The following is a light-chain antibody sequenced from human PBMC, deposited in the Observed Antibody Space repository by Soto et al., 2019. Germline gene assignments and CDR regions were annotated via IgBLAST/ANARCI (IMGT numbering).Light chain of an antibody. Sequence: EIVLTQSPGTLSLSPGERATLSCRASQSVSSSYLDWYQQKPGQAPRLLIYGAFSRATGIPDRFSGSGSGTDFTLTISRLEPEDFAVYYCQQYGSSPPWTFGQGTKVDIK. J-gene: IGKJ1*01. CDR3: QQYGSSPPWT. V-gene: IGKV3-20*01. CDR2: GAF. CDR1: QSVSSSY.